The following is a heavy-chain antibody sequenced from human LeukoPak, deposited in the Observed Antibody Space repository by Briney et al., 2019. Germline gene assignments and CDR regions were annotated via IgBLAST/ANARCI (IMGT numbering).Heavy chain of an antibody. CDR2: INHSGST. CDR3: ARDPGITGTGSFDY. CDR1: GGSFSGYY. D-gene: IGHD1-20*01. V-gene: IGHV4-34*01. J-gene: IGHJ4*02. Sequence: KPSETLSLTCAVYGGSFSGYYWSWIRQPPGKGLEWIGEINHSGSTNYNPSLKSRVTISVDTSKNQFSLKLSSVTAADTAVYYCARDPGITGTGSFDYWGQGTLVTVSS.